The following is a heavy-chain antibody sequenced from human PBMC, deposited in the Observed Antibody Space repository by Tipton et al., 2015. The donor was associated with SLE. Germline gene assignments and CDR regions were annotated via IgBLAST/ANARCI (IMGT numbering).Heavy chain of an antibody. CDR3: ARRVGYSTSSWYCDR. V-gene: IGHV4-59*01. J-gene: IGHJ2*01. Sequence: TLSLTCTVSGGSINNYYWTWIRQPPGKGLEWIGHIYNSGGTNSNPSFKSRVTISADTSKNQFSLRLNSVTAADTAVYYCARRVGYSTSSWYCDRWGRGTLVTVSS. CDR2: IYNSGGT. D-gene: IGHD6-6*01. CDR1: GGSINNYY.